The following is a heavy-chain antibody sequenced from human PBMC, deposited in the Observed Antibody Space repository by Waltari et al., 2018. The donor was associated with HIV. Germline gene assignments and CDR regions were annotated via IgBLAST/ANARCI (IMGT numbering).Heavy chain of an antibody. CDR3: ARDVQGYCGGERCFYGMDV. D-gene: IGHD2-21*01. CDR1: GFTVSPYG. J-gene: IGHJ6*02. CDR2: ICYDGSNT. Sequence: QVQLVESGGGVVQPGRSLRLSCAASGFTVSPYGMHWVRQAPGKGLGWVAVICYDGSNTYYTDSVKGRFTISRDKSKNTLYLQRYSLRAEDTAVYYCARDVQGYCGGERCFYGMDVWGQGTTVTVSS. V-gene: IGHV3-33*01.